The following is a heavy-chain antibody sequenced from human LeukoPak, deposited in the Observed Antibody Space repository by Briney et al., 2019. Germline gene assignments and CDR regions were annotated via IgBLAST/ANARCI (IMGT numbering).Heavy chain of an antibody. Sequence: GGSLRLSCAASGFTFSSYAMSWVRQAPGKGLEWVSAISGSGGSTYYADSVKGRFTISRDNSKNTLYLQMNSLRAEDTAVYYCAEGISVWYGDYVDYWGQGTLVTVSS. CDR3: AEGISVWYGDYVDY. J-gene: IGHJ4*02. CDR2: ISGSGGST. D-gene: IGHD3-10*01. CDR1: GFTFSSYA. V-gene: IGHV3-23*01.